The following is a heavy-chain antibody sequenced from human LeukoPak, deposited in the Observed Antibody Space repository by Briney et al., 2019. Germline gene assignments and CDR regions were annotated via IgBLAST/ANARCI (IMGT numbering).Heavy chain of an antibody. J-gene: IGHJ6*02. CDR2: IIPILGIA. D-gene: IGHD2-2*01. Sequence: SVKVSCKASGGTFSSYTISWVRQAPGQGLEWMGRIIPILGIANYAQKFQGRVTITADKSTSTAYMELSSLRSEDTAVYYCARDRVCSNTSCQSNYYYYGMDVWGQGTTVTVSS. V-gene: IGHV1-69*04. CDR3: ARDRVCSNTSCQSNYYYYGMDV. CDR1: GGTFSSYT.